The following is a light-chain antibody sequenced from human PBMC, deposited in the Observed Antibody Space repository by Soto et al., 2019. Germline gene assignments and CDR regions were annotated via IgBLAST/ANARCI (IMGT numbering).Light chain of an antibody. V-gene: IGLV1-44*01. CDR2: SDN. CDR1: SSNIGSHT. Sequence: QSVLTQPYSASGTPGQRVTISCSGSSSNIGSHTLNWYQQLPGSAPSLLIYSDNQRPPGVPDRFSGSTSGTSASLAISGLQSEDEAEYYCAAWDDTLNAAVFGGGTKLTVL. J-gene: IGLJ2*01. CDR3: AAWDDTLNAAV.